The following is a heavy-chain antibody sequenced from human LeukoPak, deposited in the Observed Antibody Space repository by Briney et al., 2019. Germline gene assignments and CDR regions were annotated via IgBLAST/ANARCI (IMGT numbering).Heavy chain of an antibody. CDR2: INPNSGGT. J-gene: IGHJ3*02. CDR1: GYTFTGYY. Sequence: ASVKVSCKASGYTFTGYYMHWVRQAPGQGLEWMGWINPNSGGTNYAQKFQGRVTMTRDTSISTAYMELSRLRSDDTAVYYCARDLMVRGVIISPGVGAFDIWGQGTMVTVSS. D-gene: IGHD3-10*01. V-gene: IGHV1-2*02. CDR3: ARDLMVRGVIISPGVGAFDI.